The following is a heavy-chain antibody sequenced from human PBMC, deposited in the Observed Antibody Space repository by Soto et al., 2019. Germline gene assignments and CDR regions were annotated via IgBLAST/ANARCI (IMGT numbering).Heavy chain of an antibody. J-gene: IGHJ4*02. V-gene: IGHV3-11*01. CDR2: IGGSGSHI. Sequence: QVKLEEAGGGLGKPGGSLRLSCAASGFTFSDYYMTWIRQAPGKGLEWVSYIGGSGSHIYYADSMKGRFTISRDNAKNALYLQMNSLRADDTAVYYCGRGGTNWSSRRDDYWGQGTLVSVSS. D-gene: IGHD1-20*01. CDR1: GFTFSDYY. CDR3: GRGGTNWSSRRDDY.